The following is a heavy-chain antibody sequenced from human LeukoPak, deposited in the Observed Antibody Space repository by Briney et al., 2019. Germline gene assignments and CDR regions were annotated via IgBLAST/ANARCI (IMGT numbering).Heavy chain of an antibody. Sequence: PGGSLRLSCAASGFTFSDYYMSWIRQAPGEGLEWVSYISSSGSTIYYADSVKGRFTISRDNAKNSLYLQMNSLRAEDTAVYYCARGEEYSSSWYAGDYWGQGTLVTVSS. J-gene: IGHJ4*02. CDR3: ARGEEYSSSWYAGDY. D-gene: IGHD6-13*01. CDR1: GFTFSDYY. CDR2: ISSSGSTI. V-gene: IGHV3-11*04.